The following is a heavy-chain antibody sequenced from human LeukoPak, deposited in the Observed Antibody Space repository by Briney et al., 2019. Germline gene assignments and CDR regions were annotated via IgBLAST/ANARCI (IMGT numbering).Heavy chain of an antibody. V-gene: IGHV3-23*01. CDR1: GFTFSTFA. Sequence: GGSLRLSCAASGFTFSTFAMSWVRQAPGKGLEWVSSITDSGGGTYYADSVKGRFTISRDNSKNTLNLQMNSLRAEDTALYYCAKRSALEMLTIKAFGQWGQGTLVTVSS. CDR2: ITDSGGGT. D-gene: IGHD5-24*01. J-gene: IGHJ4*02. CDR3: AKRSALEMLTIKAFGQ.